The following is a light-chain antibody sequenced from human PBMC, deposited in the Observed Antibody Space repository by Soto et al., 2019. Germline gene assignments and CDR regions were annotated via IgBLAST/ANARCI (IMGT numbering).Light chain of an antibody. CDR3: QQRITWPLT. CDR1: QSVSKY. J-gene: IGKJ4*01. CDR2: DIS. Sequence: EIVLTQSPDTLSLSPGERATLSCRASQSVSKYLAWYQQKPGQAPRLLIYDISNRATGIPARFSGSGSGTDFTLTISSLDPEDFAVYYCQQRITWPLTFGGGTKVEIK. V-gene: IGKV3-11*01.